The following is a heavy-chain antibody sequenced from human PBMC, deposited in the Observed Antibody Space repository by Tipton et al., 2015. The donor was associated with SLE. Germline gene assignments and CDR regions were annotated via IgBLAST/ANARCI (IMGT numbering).Heavy chain of an antibody. CDR3: SRGNFQHQGF. D-gene: IGHD2/OR15-2a*01. Sequence: SLRLSCSASGFSFSNSAMNWVRQAPGKGLEWVASINQGGSENHYVDSVRGRFTISRDNAKNSLYLQMNTLRAEDTAVYYCSRGNFQHQGFWGQGTLVTVSS. J-gene: IGHJ4*02. CDR2: INQGGSEN. V-gene: IGHV3-7*04. CDR1: GFSFSNSA.